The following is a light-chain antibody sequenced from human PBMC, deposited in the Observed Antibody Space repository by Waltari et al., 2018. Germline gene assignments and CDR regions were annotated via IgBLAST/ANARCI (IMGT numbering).Light chain of an antibody. J-gene: IGLJ2*01. Sequence: QSALTQPASVSGSPGQSITIPCTGTISDVGSSTYVSWYQPHPGKAPNLMIYEATNRPSGISNRFSGSKSGNTASLTISGLQAEDEADYYCSSYTRSSTWVFGGGTKLTVL. V-gene: IGLV2-14*01. CDR2: EAT. CDR1: ISDVGSSTY. CDR3: SSYTRSSTWV.